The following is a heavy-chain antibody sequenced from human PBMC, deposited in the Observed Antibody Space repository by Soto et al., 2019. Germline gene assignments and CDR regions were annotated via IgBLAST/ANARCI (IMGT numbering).Heavy chain of an antibody. CDR1: GFIISNNG. Sequence: RGPLRLSCVRSGFIISNNGMHWVRQTPGKGLEWVAFMSYDGSDTFYADSVKGRFTISRDNSKNTLCLHMSNLRAEDTAMYYCTIVRVADSALDHCGQGTLVTVSS. CDR3: TIVRVADSALDH. J-gene: IGHJ4*02. CDR2: MSYDGSDT. V-gene: IGHV3-30*02. D-gene: IGHD3-10*02.